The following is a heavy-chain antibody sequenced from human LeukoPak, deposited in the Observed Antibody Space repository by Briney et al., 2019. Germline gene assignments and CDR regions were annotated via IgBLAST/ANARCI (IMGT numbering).Heavy chain of an antibody. Sequence: SETLSLTCTVSGGSISSGSYNWSWIGPPAGKGLEWIGRIYTSGSTNYNPSLKSRVTISVDTSKNQFSLKLSSVTAADTAVYYCARENIVVVPAASFSYNWFDPWGQGTLVTVSS. D-gene: IGHD2-2*01. V-gene: IGHV4-61*02. CDR1: GGSISSGSYN. J-gene: IGHJ5*02. CDR3: ARENIVVVPAASFSYNWFDP. CDR2: IYTSGST.